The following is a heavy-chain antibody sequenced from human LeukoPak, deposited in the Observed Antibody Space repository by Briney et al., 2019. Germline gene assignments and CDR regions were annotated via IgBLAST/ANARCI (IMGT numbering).Heavy chain of an antibody. CDR1: GFTFSSYS. CDR3: ARDPDWYPGYYFDY. D-gene: IGHD3-9*01. V-gene: IGHV3-48*01. J-gene: IGHJ4*02. Sequence: PGGSLRLSCAASGFTFSSYSMNWVRQAPGKGLEWVSYISSSSSTIYYADSVKGRFTISRDNAKNSLYLQMNSLRAEDTAVYYRARDPDWYPGYYFDYWGQGTLVTVSS. CDR2: ISSSSSTI.